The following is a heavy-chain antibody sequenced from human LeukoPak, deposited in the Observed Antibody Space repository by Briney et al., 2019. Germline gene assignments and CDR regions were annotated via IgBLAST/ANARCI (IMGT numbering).Heavy chain of an antibody. J-gene: IGHJ4*02. D-gene: IGHD6-19*01. CDR3: ARDRPYSSGWYVGGFDY. CDR2: IYYSGST. Sequence: SETLSLTCTVSGGSISSYYWSWIRQPPGKGLEWIGYIYYSGSTNYNPSLTSRVTRSVTTSKNQSSLKLSSVTAADTAVYYCARDRPYSSGWYVGGFDYWGQGTLVTVSS. CDR1: GGSISSYY. V-gene: IGHV4-59*01.